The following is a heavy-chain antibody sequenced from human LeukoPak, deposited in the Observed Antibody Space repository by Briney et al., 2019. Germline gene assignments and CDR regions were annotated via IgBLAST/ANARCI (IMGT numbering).Heavy chain of an antibody. CDR3: AKVDCSGGSCYSVDY. J-gene: IGHJ4*02. D-gene: IGHD2-15*01. CDR2: LSGSGITT. Sequence: HPGGSLRLSCAASGFTFSSYGMHWVRQAPGKGLEWVSTLSGSGITTYYADSVKGRFTISRDNSKNTLYLQMNSLRPEDTAVYYCAKVDCSGGSCYSVDYWGQGTLVTVSA. CDR1: GFTFSSYG. V-gene: IGHV3-23*01.